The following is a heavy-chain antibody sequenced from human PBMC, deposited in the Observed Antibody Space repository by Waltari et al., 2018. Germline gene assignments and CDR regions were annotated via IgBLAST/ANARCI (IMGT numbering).Heavy chain of an antibody. D-gene: IGHD3-22*01. Sequence: QVQLVESGGGVVQPGRSLRLSCAASGFTFSSYGMHWVRQAPGKGLEWVAVIWYDGSNKYYADSVKGRFTISRDNSKNTLYLQMNSLRAEDTAMYYCAKSRMIVVVMGPDAFDIWGQGTMVTVSS. CDR2: IWYDGSNK. J-gene: IGHJ3*02. V-gene: IGHV3-30*18. CDR3: AKSRMIVVVMGPDAFDI. CDR1: GFTFSSYG.